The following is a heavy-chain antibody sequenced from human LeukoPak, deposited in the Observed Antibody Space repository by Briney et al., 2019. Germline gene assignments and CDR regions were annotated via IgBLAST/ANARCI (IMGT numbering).Heavy chain of an antibody. D-gene: IGHD5-18*01. CDR3: ARHGGRIQLWLPAAFDI. CDR1: GDSIRGYY. V-gene: IGHV4-59*08. J-gene: IGHJ3*02. Sequence: SETLSLTCTVSGDSIRGYYWSWIRQPPGKGLEWIGYIYYTGTINDNPSLTSRVTISVDTSKNQFSLNLTSVTAADTAVYYCARHGGRIQLWLPAAFDIWGQGTMVTVSS. CDR2: IYYTGTI.